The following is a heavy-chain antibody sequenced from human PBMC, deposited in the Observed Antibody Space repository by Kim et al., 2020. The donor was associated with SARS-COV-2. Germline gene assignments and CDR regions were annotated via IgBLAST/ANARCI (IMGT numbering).Heavy chain of an antibody. Sequence: ASVKVSCKASGYTFTSRVINWLRQAPGQGLEWMGWIDTDTGTPAYAQGFTGRFVFSLDTSVTTAYLQISSLKAEDTAVSFCARGTYIRGYDYVSWFDPWG. CDR2: IDTDTGTP. V-gene: IGHV7-4-1*02. CDR1: GYTFTSRV. D-gene: IGHD3-22*01. J-gene: IGHJ5*02. CDR3: ARGTYIRGYDYVSWFDP.